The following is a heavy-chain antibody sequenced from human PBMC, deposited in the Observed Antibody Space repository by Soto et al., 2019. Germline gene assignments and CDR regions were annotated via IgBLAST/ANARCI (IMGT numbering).Heavy chain of an antibody. J-gene: IGHJ2*01. Sequence: QVQLQESGPGLVKPSETLSLTCTVSDGSISGGVHSWSWIRQPPGKGLEWIGHIFDSGSTYYNPSLKSRLTISVDTSKNQFSLRLSSVTAADTAVYYCAREIMPLTNDWYFDLWGRGTLVTVSS. CDR3: AREIMPLTNDWYFDL. D-gene: IGHD2-8*01. CDR2: IFDSGST. V-gene: IGHV4-30-4*01. CDR1: DGSISGGVHS.